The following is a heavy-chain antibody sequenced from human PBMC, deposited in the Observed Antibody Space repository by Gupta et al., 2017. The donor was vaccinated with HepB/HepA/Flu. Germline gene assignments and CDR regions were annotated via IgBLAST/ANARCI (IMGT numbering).Heavy chain of an antibody. CDR3: ARGLYYDSSAYYAY. CDR2: IRGGGSNT. V-gene: IGHV3-23*01. Sequence: EVQLLESGGGLVPPGGSLRLSCAASGFSFSSYAMSWVRQGPGKGVEWGSAIRGGGSNTYYADSVKGRFTISRDNAKNTLYLQMSSRRAEETAVYYCARGLYYDSSAYYAYWGQGTLVTVSS. D-gene: IGHD3-22*01. CDR1: GFSFSSYA. J-gene: IGHJ4*02.